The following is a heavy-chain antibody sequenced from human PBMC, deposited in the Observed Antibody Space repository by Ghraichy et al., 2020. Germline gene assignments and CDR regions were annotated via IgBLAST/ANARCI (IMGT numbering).Heavy chain of an antibody. Sequence: GESLRLSCAASGFSFSSYSMSWVRQAPLKGLEWVANIKQDGSEKYYVDSVKGRFTISRDNAKNSLFLQMNSLRAEDTAVYYCARAGYFGSGSFYLTYWGQGTLVTVSA. V-gene: IGHV3-7*01. J-gene: IGHJ4*02. D-gene: IGHD3-10*01. CDR3: ARAGYFGSGSFYLTY. CDR2: IKQDGSEK. CDR1: GFSFSSYS.